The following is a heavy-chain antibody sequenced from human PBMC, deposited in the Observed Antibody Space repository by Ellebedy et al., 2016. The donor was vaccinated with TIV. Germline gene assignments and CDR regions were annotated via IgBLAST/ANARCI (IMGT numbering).Heavy chain of an antibody. CDR2: IRSNGYSYAS. V-gene: IGHV3-73*01. J-gene: IGHJ4*02. D-gene: IGHD1-26*01. CDR1: GFTISDSA. CDR3: NTYGVLGATDYFDY. Sequence: GESLKISCAASGFTISDSAMHWVRQASGKGLEWVGRIRSNGYSYASGYAASVKGRFTISSNDSKHTAYLQMNSLKTEDTAVYYCNTYGVLGATDYFDYWGQGTLVTVSS.